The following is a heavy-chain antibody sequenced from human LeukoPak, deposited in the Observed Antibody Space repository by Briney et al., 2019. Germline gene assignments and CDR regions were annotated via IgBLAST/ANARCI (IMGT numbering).Heavy chain of an antibody. D-gene: IGHD3-22*01. Sequence: SETLSLTCAAYGGSFSGYYWSWIRQPPGKGLEWIGEINHSGSTNYNPSLKSRVTISVDTSKNQFSLKLSSVTAAGTAVYYCARSLRSSGYKDAFDIWGQGTMVTVSS. CDR1: GGSFSGYY. J-gene: IGHJ3*02. CDR3: ARSLRSSGYKDAFDI. CDR2: INHSGST. V-gene: IGHV4-34*01.